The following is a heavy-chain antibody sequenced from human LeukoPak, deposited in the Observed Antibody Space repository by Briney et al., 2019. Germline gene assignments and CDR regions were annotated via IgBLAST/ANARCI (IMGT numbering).Heavy chain of an antibody. CDR3: ARELYPFIAAAGSYYYYGMDV. D-gene: IGHD6-13*01. J-gene: IGHJ6*02. CDR2: TYYRSKWYN. Sequence: SQTLSLTCAISGDSVSSNSAAWNRIRQSPSRGLEWLGRTYYRSKWYNDYAVSVKSRITINPDTSKNQFSLQLNSVTPEDTAVYYCARELYPFIAAAGSYYYYGMDVWGQGTTVTVSS. CDR1: GDSVSSNSAA. V-gene: IGHV6-1*01.